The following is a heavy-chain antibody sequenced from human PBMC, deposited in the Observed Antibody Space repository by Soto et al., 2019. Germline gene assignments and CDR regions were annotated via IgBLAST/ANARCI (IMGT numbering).Heavy chain of an antibody. J-gene: IGHJ5*02. D-gene: IGHD6-13*01. CDR3: ASRSNAAVSYWFDP. CDR1: GGSISSGGYY. Sequence: QVQLQESGPGLVKPSQTLSLTCTVSGGSISSGGYYWSWIRQYPGKGLEWIGYIYYSGSTYYNPSLKSRLNISVDTSENQFSLRLSSVTAADTAVYYCASRSNAAVSYWFDPWGQGTLVTVSS. CDR2: IYYSGST. V-gene: IGHV4-31*03.